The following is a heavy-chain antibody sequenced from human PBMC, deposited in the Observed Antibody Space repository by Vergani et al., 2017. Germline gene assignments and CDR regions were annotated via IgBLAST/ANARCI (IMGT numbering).Heavy chain of an antibody. CDR1: GYSFTSYW. Sequence: EVQLVQSGAEVKKPGESLKISCKGSGYSFTSYWIGWVRQMPGKGLEWMGIIYPGDSDTRYSPSFQGQVTISADKSISTAYLQWSSLKASDTAMYYCARSPPEMATIRGFDYWGQGTLVTVSS. CDR2: IYPGDSDT. J-gene: IGHJ4*02. D-gene: IGHD5-24*01. CDR3: ARSPPEMATIRGFDY. V-gene: IGHV5-51*03.